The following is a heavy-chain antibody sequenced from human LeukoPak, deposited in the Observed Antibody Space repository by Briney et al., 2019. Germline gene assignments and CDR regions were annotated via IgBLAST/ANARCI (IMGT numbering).Heavy chain of an antibody. CDR2: INPDSGVT. CDR3: ALVTSGNWWFDP. Sequence: ASVKVSXKASRHTFTVYHVHWVRQAPGQGLEWMGWINPDSGVTNYAQNLQARVTMTRDTSISTVFLDLSSLRSDDTAVYYCALVTSGNWWFDPWGQGTLVTVSS. V-gene: IGHV1-2*02. D-gene: IGHD2-21*02. CDR1: RHTFTVYH. J-gene: IGHJ5*02.